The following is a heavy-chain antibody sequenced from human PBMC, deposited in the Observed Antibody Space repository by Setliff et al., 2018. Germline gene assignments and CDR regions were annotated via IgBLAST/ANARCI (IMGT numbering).Heavy chain of an antibody. CDR1: GGSFSGYY. J-gene: IGHJ5*02. Sequence: PSETLSLTCAVYGGSFSGYYWTWIRQPAGKGLEWIGHFHTGGSTNYNRSLRSRCSISVDATKNQFFLKLSSVAAADTATYYCARAGPTVTFFRVLVISWWDPWGQGSLVTVSS. D-gene: IGHD3-3*01. V-gene: IGHV4-59*10. CDR3: ARAGPTVTFFRVLVISWWDP. CDR2: FHTGGST.